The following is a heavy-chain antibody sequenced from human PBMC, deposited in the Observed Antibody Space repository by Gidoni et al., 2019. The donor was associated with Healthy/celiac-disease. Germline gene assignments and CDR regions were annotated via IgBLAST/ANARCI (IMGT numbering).Heavy chain of an antibody. CDR2: FSWKRGSR. Sequence: EVQLVESGGGLVQPGRSLRLSCAAAGFTFDDDAMHWVRRGPGKGLEWVSGFSWKRGSRGYADSVKGRFTISRDNAKNSRYLQMNSLRAEDTALYYCARVKLFASEWELNTYGGDYYYYGMDVWGQGTTVTVSS. CDR1: GFTFDDDA. D-gene: IGHD1-26*01. J-gene: IGHJ6*02. CDR3: ARVKLFASEWELNTYGGDYYYYGMDV. V-gene: IGHV3-9*01.